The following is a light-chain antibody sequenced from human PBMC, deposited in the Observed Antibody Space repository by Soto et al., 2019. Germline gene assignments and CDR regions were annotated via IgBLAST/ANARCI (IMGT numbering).Light chain of an antibody. J-gene: IGKJ1*01. CDR2: DSS. CDR3: QQRSSWPT. V-gene: IGKV3-11*01. Sequence: EIVLTQSPATLSLSPGERATLSCRASQSISSFLAWYQQRPGQAPRLLIYDSSNRATGIPARFSGSGSGTDFTLTINSLEPEDFAVYYSQQRSSWPTFGQGTKVEIK. CDR1: QSISSF.